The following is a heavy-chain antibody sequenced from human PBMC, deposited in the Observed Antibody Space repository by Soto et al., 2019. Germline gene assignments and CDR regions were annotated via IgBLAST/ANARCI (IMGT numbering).Heavy chain of an antibody. Sequence: QVQLQESGPGLVKPSQTLSLTCTVSGGSISSGDYYWSWIRQPPGKGLEWIGYIYYSGSTYYNPSLKSRVTISVDTSKNQFSRKLSSVTAADTAVYYCARDRRDCSSTSCYGWGYYYYYGMDVWGQGTTVTVSS. J-gene: IGHJ6*02. V-gene: IGHV4-30-4*01. CDR2: IYYSGST. D-gene: IGHD2-2*01. CDR3: ARDRRDCSSTSCYGWGYYYYYGMDV. CDR1: GGSISSGDYY.